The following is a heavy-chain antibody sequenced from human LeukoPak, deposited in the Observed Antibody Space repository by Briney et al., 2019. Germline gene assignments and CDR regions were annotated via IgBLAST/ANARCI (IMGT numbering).Heavy chain of an antibody. Sequence: GASVKVSCKASGYTFTDYYIHWVRQAPGQGLEWLGGINPNSGGTKYAQKFQGRVTITRDPSISTAYMELSRLKSDDTAVYYCARDFFGVTIRTDYQYMDVWGKGTTVTVSS. CDR3: ARDFFGVTIRTDYQYMDV. CDR2: INPNSGGT. J-gene: IGHJ6*03. V-gene: IGHV1-2*02. CDR1: GYTFTDYY. D-gene: IGHD3-3*01.